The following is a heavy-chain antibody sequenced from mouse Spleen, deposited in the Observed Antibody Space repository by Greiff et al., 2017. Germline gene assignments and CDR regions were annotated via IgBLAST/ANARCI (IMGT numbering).Heavy chain of an antibody. CDR3: ERRGYDYDTWFAY. D-gene: IGHD2-4*01. J-gene: IGHJ3*01. Sequence: EVQLVESGGGLVKPGGSLKLSCAASGFTFSSYGMSWVRQTPEKRLEWVATISGGGSYTYYPDSVKGRFTISRDNAKNNLYLQMSSLRSEDTALYYCERRGYDYDTWFAYWGQGTLVTVSA. CDR2: ISGGGSYT. CDR1: GFTFSSYG. V-gene: IGHV5-9-2*01.